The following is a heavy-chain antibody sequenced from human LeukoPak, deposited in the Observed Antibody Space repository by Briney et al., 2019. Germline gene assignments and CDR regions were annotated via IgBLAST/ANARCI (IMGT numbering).Heavy chain of an antibody. CDR1: GFTFRSSA. J-gene: IGHJ6*03. D-gene: IGHD6-6*01. V-gene: IGHV3-30*04. CDR2: LPYDGTEK. Sequence: GRSLRLSCAASGFTFRSSAMHWVRQAPGKGLEWVALLPYDGTEKYYVESVKGRFTISRDNSNNTLYLQMNSLRVEDTAVYFCARQGSSLRYFHTYLDVWGKGTTVTASS. CDR3: ARQGSSLRYFHTYLDV.